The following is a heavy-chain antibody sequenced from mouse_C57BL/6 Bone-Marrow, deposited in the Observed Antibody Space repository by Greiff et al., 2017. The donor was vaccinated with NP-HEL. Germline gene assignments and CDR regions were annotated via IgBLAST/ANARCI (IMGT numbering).Heavy chain of an antibody. CDR2: IAPNSGGT. Sequence: VQLQQPGAELVKPGASVKLSCKASGYTFTSYWMHWVKQRPGRGLEWIGRIAPNSGGTKYTEKFKSKATLTVDKPSSTAYMQLSSLTSEDSAVYYCATVVATDYWGQGTTLTVSS. CDR1: GYTFTSYW. CDR3: ATVVATDY. D-gene: IGHD1-1*01. J-gene: IGHJ2*01. V-gene: IGHV1-72*01.